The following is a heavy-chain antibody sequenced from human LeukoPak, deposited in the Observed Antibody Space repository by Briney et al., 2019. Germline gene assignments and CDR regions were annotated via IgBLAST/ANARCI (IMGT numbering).Heavy chain of an antibody. Sequence: PGGSLRLSCAASGFSFSSYWMTWVGQAPGKGLEGVANIKQDGSEKYYVDSVKGRFTISRDNAKNSLYLQMNSLRAEDTAVYYCAREPHDFWSGNYMDVWGKGTTVTVSS. CDR3: AREPHDFWSGNYMDV. V-gene: IGHV3-7*01. CDR2: IKQDGSEK. CDR1: GFSFSSYW. J-gene: IGHJ6*03. D-gene: IGHD3-3*01.